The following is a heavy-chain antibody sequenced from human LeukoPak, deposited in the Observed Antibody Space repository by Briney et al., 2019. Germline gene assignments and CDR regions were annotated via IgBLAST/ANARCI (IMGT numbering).Heavy chain of an antibody. CDR2: ISETGGTI. J-gene: IGHJ4*02. D-gene: IGHD5-24*01. CDR1: GFTFSDYG. V-gene: IGHV3-23*01. Sequence: AGGSLRLSCAVSGFTFSDYGMSWVRQAPGKGLEWVSAISETGGTIHYADSVRGRFIISRDNSKNTLYLQMNSLRAEDTAVYYCAREMTIITYSFDSWGQGTLVTVSS. CDR3: AREMTIITYSFDS.